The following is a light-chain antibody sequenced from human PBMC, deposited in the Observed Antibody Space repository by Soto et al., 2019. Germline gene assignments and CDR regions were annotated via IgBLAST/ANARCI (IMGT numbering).Light chain of an antibody. CDR2: LVS. J-gene: IGKJ1*01. CDR1: QSLVQTNGYSY. CDR3: MQSLQTPWT. V-gene: IGKV2-28*01. Sequence: DIVMTQSPRSLPVTPGEPASISCRSSQSLVQTNGYSYLDWYLQKPGQSPHLLIYLVSHRASGVPDRFSGSESGTNFTLKISRVEAEDVGVYYCMQSLQTPWTFGQGPKVDIK.